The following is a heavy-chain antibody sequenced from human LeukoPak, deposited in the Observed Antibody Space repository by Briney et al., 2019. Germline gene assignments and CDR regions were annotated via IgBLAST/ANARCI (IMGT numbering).Heavy chain of an antibody. CDR3: ASTRPYYYDSSGYFDQDY. CDR2: TIPIFGTA. D-gene: IGHD3-22*01. J-gene: IGHJ4*02. CDR1: GGTFSSYA. V-gene: IGHV1-69*06. Sequence: SVKVSCKPSGGTFSSYAISWVRQAPGQGLEWMGGTIPIFGTANYPQKFQGRVTITADKSTSTAHIELSRLNSHDQALYYRASTRPYYYDSSGYFDQDYWGQGTLVTVSS.